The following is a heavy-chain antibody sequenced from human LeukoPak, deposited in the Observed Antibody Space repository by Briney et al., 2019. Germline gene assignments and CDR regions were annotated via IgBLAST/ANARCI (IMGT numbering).Heavy chain of an antibody. CDR3: ARGGRYYDILTGYYPYYFDY. CDR1: GGSISSGGYS. Sequence: SEPLSLTCAVSGGSISSGGYSWSWIPQPPGKAPQWIGYLYHSGSTYYNPSLKSRVTISVDRSKNQFSLKLSSVTAADTAVYYCARGGRYYDILTGYYPYYFDYWGQGTLVTVSS. V-gene: IGHV4-30-2*01. J-gene: IGHJ4*02. D-gene: IGHD3-9*01. CDR2: LYHSGST.